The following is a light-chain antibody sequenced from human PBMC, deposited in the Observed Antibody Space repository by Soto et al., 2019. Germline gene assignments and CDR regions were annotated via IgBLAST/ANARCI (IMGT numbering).Light chain of an antibody. CDR3: QQYGSSPRT. CDR2: GAS. V-gene: IGKV3-20*01. CDR1: QSVSSSY. J-gene: IGKJ1*01. Sequence: EIVLTQSPGTLSLSPGERATLSCRASQSVSSSYLAWYQQKPGQAPRLLIYGASSRATGIPDRFSGSGSGTDFTLTISRLEPDEFAVYYCQQYGSSPRTLGQGTKVEIK.